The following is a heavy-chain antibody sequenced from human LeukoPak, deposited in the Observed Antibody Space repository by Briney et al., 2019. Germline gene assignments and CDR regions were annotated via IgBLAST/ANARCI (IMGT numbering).Heavy chain of an antibody. CDR2: IYPGDSDT. CDR3: ARLHSSRDDAFDI. J-gene: IGHJ3*02. Sequence: MAGESLKISCKGSGYSFTSYWIGWVRPLPGKGLEWMGIIYPGDSDTRYSPSFQGPVTISADKSISTAYLQWSSLKASDTAMYYCARLHSSRDDAFDIWGQGTMVTVSS. D-gene: IGHD6-13*01. V-gene: IGHV5-51*01. CDR1: GYSFTSYW.